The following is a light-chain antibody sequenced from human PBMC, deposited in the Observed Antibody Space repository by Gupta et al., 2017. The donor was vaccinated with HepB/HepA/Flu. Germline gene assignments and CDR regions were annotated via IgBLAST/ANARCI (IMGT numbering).Light chain of an antibody. V-gene: IGKV3D-11*02. CDR3: KARLNGHQGSWT. J-gene: IGKJ1*01. CDR2: DAS. CDR1: QNIYTY. Sequence: IVLTHSPATLSFSPGERSALSCRANQNIYTYLAWYQQKPGQSPRLLISDASKRATGIPVSCSGSGPGVDCTIAISTLETEECEVYYCKARLNGHQGSWTFGQGTKVEI.